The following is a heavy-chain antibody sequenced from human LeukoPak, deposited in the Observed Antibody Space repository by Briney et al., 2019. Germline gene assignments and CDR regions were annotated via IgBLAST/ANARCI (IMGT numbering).Heavy chain of an antibody. CDR3: ARAPQLSGNYGFFDY. Sequence: GGSLRLSCVASGFTFSDYEMNWVRQAPGKGLEWVAVISYDGSDKYYADSVKGRFTISRDNSKNTLYLQMNSLRAEDTAVYYCARAPQLSGNYGFFDYWGQGTLVTVSS. J-gene: IGHJ4*02. CDR2: ISYDGSDK. V-gene: IGHV3-30*04. CDR1: GFTFSDYE. D-gene: IGHD1-26*01.